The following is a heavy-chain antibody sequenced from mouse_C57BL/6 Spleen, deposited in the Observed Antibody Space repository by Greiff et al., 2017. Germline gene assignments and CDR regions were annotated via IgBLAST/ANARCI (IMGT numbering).Heavy chain of an antibody. CDR2: IYPGDGDT. V-gene: IGHV1-80*01. Sequence: VQLQESGAELVKPGASVKISCKASGYSFSSYWMNWVKQRPGKGLEWIGQIYPGDGDTNYNGKFKGKATLTADKSSSTAYMQRSSLTSEDSAVYFCARVGGEAWFAYWGQGTLVTVSA. CDR3: ARVGGEAWFAY. CDR1: GYSFSSYW. J-gene: IGHJ3*01.